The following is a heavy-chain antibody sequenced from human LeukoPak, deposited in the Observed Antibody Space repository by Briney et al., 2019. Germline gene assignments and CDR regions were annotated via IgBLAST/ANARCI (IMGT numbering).Heavy chain of an antibody. V-gene: IGHV3-23*01. CDR2: ITDSGTTT. D-gene: IGHD2-15*01. CDR3: VKVATLDD. J-gene: IGHJ4*02. CDR1: GFTFSDFA. Sequence: GGPLRLSCAASGFTFSDFAMSWVRQAPGKGLEWVSGITDSGTTTYYADSVKGRFTISRDNSKNTLYLEMNSLRAEDTAVYYCVKVATLDDWGQGTLVTVSS.